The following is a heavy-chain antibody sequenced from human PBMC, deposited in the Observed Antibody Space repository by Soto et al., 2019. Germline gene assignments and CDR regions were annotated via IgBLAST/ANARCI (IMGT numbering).Heavy chain of an antibody. J-gene: IGHJ3*02. CDR1: GFTCSDYY. Sequence: VILSGAASGFTCSDYYMSWIRQAPGKGLEWVSYISSSGSTIYYADSVKGRFNISRDNAKNSLYLQMTSMRAEDTAVYYCARECGMVGATTGAFDIWGQGTMVTVSS. CDR3: ARECGMVGATTGAFDI. D-gene: IGHD1-26*01. V-gene: IGHV3-11*01. CDR2: ISSSGSTI.